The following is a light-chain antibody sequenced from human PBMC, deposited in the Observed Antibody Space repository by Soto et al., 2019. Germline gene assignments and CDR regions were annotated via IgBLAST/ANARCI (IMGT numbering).Light chain of an antibody. CDR2: DVS. Sequence: QSALTQPRSVSGSPGQSVTISCTGTSSDVGRYDYVSWYQQHPGKAPKLIIYDVSKRPSGVPDRFSGSKFGNTASLTISGLQAEDEADYSCCSFAGSYTYVFGTGTKVTVL. V-gene: IGLV2-11*01. J-gene: IGLJ1*01. CDR1: SSDVGRYDY. CDR3: CSFAGSYTYV.